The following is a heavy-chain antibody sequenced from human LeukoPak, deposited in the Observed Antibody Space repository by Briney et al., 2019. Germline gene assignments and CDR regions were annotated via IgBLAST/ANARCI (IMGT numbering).Heavy chain of an antibody. CDR2: ISGSGGST. CDR3: AREGSTDYYYGMDV. CDR1: GFTFSSYA. V-gene: IGHV3-23*01. D-gene: IGHD2-2*01. J-gene: IGHJ6*02. Sequence: GGSLRLSCAASGFTFSSYAMSWVRQAPGKGLEWVSAISGSGGSTYYADSVKGRFPISRDNSKNTLYLQMNSLRAEDTAVYYCAREGSTDYYYGMDVWGQGTTVTVSS.